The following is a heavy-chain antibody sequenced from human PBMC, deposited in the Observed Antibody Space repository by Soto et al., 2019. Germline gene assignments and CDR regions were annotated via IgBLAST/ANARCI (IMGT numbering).Heavy chain of an antibody. Sequence: SETLSLTCAVSGYSISSGYYWGWIRQPPGKGLEWLGTTYYGASSYYNPSLRSRITILLDASTNQLSLKLSSVTAADTAVYFCVRVAGSASWYETNSWGQGILVTVSS. CDR2: TYYGASS. V-gene: IGHV4-38-2*01. CDR1: GYSISSGYY. CDR3: VRVAGSASWYETNS. D-gene: IGHD6-13*01. J-gene: IGHJ4*02.